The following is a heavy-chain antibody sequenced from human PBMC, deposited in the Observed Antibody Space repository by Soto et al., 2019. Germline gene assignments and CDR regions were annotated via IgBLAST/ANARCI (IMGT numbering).Heavy chain of an antibody. J-gene: IGHJ6*02. CDR2: ISYDGSNK. CDR3: EMTSIAARRAYGMDV. V-gene: IGHV3-30-3*01. Sequence: GGSLRLSCAASGFTFSSYAMHWVRQAPGKGLEWVAVISYDGSNKYYADSVKGRFTISRDNSKDTLYLQMNSLRAEDTAVYYCEMTSIAARRAYGMDVWGQGTTVNVS. D-gene: IGHD6-6*01. CDR1: GFTFSSYA.